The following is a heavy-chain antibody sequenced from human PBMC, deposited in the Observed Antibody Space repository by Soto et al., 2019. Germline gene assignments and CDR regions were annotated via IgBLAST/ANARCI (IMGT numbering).Heavy chain of an antibody. CDR3: ATWAETTVTRGVDY. J-gene: IGHJ4*02. D-gene: IGHD4-17*01. V-gene: IGHV4-61*01. Sequence: QVQLQESGPGLVKPSETLSLTCTVSGGSVSSGSYYWSWIRQPPGKGLEWIGYIYYSGSTNYNPSLKSRVTISVDTSKNQFSLKLSSVTAADTAVYYCATWAETTVTRGVDYWGQGTLVTVSS. CDR2: IYYSGST. CDR1: GGSVSSGSYY.